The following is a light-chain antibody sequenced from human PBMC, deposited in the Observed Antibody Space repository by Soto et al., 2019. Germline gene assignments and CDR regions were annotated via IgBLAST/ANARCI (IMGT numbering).Light chain of an antibody. V-gene: IGLV1-40*01. Sequence: QSVLTQPPSVSEAPGQRVTISCTGSSSNIGAGYEAHWYQQVPGTAPKLLIYENNNRPSGVPDRFSGSKSGTSASLAITGLKAEDEAEYYCQSYDSSRSGYVFGTGTKVTFL. J-gene: IGLJ1*01. CDR1: SSNIGAGYE. CDR3: QSYDSSRSGYV. CDR2: ENN.